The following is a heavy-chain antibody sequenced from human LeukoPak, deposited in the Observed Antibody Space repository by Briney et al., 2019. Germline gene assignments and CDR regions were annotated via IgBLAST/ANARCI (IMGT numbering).Heavy chain of an antibody. J-gene: IGHJ4*02. CDR3: ARSNYSDSSGYYFSYAFDY. Sequence: PSETLSLTCAVYGGSFSGYYWSWIRQPPGKGLEWIGEINHSGSTNYNPSLKSRVTISVDTSKNQFSLKLSSVTAADTAVYYCARSNYSDSSGYYFSYAFDYWGQGTLVTVSS. D-gene: IGHD3-22*01. CDR1: GGSFSGYY. V-gene: IGHV4-34*01. CDR2: INHSGST.